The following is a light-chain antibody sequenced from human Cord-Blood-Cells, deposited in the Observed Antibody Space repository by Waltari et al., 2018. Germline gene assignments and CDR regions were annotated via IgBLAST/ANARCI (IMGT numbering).Light chain of an antibody. CDR2: KAS. Sequence: DIQMTQSPSTLSASVGDRVTITCRASQSISSWLAWSQQKPGKAPKLLIYKASSIESGGPSRLCGSGSGTEFSLTISSRQPDDFATDYCHQYNSYLYTFGQGTKVEIK. CDR3: HQYNSYLYT. CDR1: QSISSW. J-gene: IGKJ2*01. V-gene: IGKV1-5*03.